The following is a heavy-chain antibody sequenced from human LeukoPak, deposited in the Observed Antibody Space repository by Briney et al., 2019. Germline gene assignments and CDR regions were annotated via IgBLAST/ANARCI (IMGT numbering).Heavy chain of an antibody. D-gene: IGHD3-3*01. Sequence: PGGSLRLSCAASGFTFSSYGIHWVRQAPGKGLEWVAVIWFDGSNKYYADSVKGRFSISRDNSKNTVYLQMNSLRDEDTAVYYCARFERITIFGVVTAPDYWGQGTLVTVSS. J-gene: IGHJ4*02. CDR2: IWFDGSNK. CDR3: ARFERITIFGVVTAPDY. V-gene: IGHV3-33*08. CDR1: GFTFSSYG.